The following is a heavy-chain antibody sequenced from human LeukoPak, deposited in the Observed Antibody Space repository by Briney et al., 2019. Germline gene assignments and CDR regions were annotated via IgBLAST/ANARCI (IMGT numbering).Heavy chain of an antibody. CDR3: TRGLMGYTGYDDY. CDR1: GFTFGDYA. Sequence: PGRSLRLSCTTSGFTFGDYAMSWVSQAPGKGLEWVGFTRSKTYGGTTEYAASVKGRFTISRDDSKSIAYLQMNSLRTEDTAVYYCTRGLMGYTGYDDYWGQGTLVTVSS. V-gene: IGHV3-49*04. CDR2: TRSKTYGGTT. J-gene: IGHJ4*02. D-gene: IGHD5-12*01.